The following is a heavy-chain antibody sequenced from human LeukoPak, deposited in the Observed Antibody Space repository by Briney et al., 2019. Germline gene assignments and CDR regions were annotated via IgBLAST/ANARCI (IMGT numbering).Heavy chain of an antibody. D-gene: IGHD1-26*01. CDR2: IYSGDST. CDR1: GFTVSSKY. V-gene: IGHV3-66*01. CDR3: ARVGSIVAATTDAFDI. J-gene: IGHJ3*02. Sequence: PGGSLRLSCAASGFTVSSKYMSWVRQAPGKGLEWVSVIYSGDSTYYADSVKGRFTISRDNSKNTLYLQMKSLRAEDTAVYYCARVGSIVAATTDAFDIWGQGTMVTVSS.